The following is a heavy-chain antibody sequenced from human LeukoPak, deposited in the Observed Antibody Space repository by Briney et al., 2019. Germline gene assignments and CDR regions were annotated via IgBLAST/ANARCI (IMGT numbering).Heavy chain of an antibody. CDR1: GGTFSSYA. J-gene: IGHJ6*03. D-gene: IGHD2-2*01. V-gene: IGHV1-69*05. CDR2: IIPIFGTA. CDR3: ARHYCSSTSCYYYYYMDV. Sequence: SVKVSCKASGGTFSSYAISWVRQAPGQGLEWMGGIIPIFGTANYAQKFQGRVTITTDESTSTAYMELSSLRSEDTAVYYCARHYCSSTSCYYYYYMDVWGKGTTVTVSS.